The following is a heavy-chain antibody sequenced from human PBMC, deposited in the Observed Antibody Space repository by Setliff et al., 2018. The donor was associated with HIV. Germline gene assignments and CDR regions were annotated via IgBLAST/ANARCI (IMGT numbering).Heavy chain of an antibody. J-gene: IGHJ4*02. CDR1: GFTFSRYG. Sequence: GGSLRLSCAASGFTFSRYGMHWVRQAPGKGLEWVAFIRSRPFGGTTEYAASVKGRFTISRDDSKSIAYLQMNSLKSADAAVYYCTRGMRPMVKRVPFDYWGQGTLVTVSS. CDR2: IRSRPFGGTT. V-gene: IGHV3-49*04. CDR3: TRGMRPMVKRVPFDY. D-gene: IGHD2-15*01.